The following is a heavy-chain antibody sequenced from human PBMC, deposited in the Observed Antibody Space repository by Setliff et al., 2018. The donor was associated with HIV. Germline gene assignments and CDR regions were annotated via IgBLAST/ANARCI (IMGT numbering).Heavy chain of an antibody. CDR3: THIYRNHTGAPDTRHSYYYYMGA. CDR2: GMQDGRVE. Sequence: GSLRLSCAASGFTFSDFWMHWVRQAPGKGLEWVASGMQDGRVEYYVDSVKGRFTISRDNAKNSLFLPINSLKTEDTAIYYCTHIYRNHTGAPDTRHSYYYYMGAWGTGTTVTVSS. CDR1: GFTFSDFW. J-gene: IGHJ6*03. V-gene: IGHV3-7*03. D-gene: IGHD4-4*01.